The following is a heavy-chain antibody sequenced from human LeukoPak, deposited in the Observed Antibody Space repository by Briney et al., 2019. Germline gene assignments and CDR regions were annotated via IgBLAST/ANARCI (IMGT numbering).Heavy chain of an antibody. CDR1: GESLSKYY. CDR3: ASSVGSTDY. J-gene: IGHJ4*02. V-gene: IGHV4-34*01. D-gene: IGHD1-26*01. CDR2: INHRGST. Sequence: SETLSLACAVYGESLSKYYWTWIRQSPGKGLEWIGEINHRGSTNLNPSLKSRVTLSVDTSKHQFSLKLTSVTAADAAVYYCASSVGSTDYWGQGTLVTVSS.